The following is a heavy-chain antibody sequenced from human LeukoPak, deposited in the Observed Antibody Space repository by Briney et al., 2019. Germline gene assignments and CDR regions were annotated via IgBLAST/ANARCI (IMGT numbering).Heavy chain of an antibody. CDR3: ARQGKQQLVPLYFDY. CDR1: GGSISSYY. J-gene: IGHJ4*02. CDR2: IYYSGST. V-gene: IGHV4-59*08. Sequence: SETLSLTCTVSGGSISSYYWSWIRQPPGKGLEWIGYIYYSGSTNYNPSLKSRVTISVDTSKNQFSLKLSSVTAADTAVYYCARQGKQQLVPLYFDYWGQGTLVTVSS. D-gene: IGHD6-13*01.